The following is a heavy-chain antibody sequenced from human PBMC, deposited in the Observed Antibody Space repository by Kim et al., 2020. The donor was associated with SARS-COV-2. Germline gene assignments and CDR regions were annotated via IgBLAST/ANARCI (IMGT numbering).Heavy chain of an antibody. V-gene: IGHV1-3*01. D-gene: IGHD1-20*01. J-gene: IGHJ4*02. CDR3: ARKYKDSQNVYYFDY. Sequence: KFQGRVTITRDTSASTAYMELSSLRSEDTAVYYCARKYKDSQNVYYFDYWGQGTLVTVSS.